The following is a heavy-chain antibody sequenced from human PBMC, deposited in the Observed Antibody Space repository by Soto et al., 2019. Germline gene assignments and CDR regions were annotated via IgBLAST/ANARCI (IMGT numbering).Heavy chain of an antibody. CDR2: ISGSGGST. D-gene: IGHD4-4*01. J-gene: IGHJ6*02. CDR3: AKAGADYNLPGMDV. Sequence: EVQLLESGGGLVQPGGSLRLSCAASGFTFSSYAMSWVRQAPGKGLEWVSAISGSGGSTYYADSVKGRFTISRDNSKNPLYLQMNSLRAEDTAVYYCAKAGADYNLPGMDVWGQGTTVTVSS. CDR1: GFTFSSYA. V-gene: IGHV3-23*01.